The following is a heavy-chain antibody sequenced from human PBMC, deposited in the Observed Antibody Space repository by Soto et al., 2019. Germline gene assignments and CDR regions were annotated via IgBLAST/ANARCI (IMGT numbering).Heavy chain of an antibody. D-gene: IGHD4-17*01. CDR1: GFTFSSYA. Sequence: GGSLRLSCAASGFTFSSYAMSWVRQAPGKGLEWVSAISGSGGSTYYADSVKGRFTISRDNSKNTLYLQMNSLRADDTAVYYCASQNYGDYGVHYDYWGQGTLVTVSS. V-gene: IGHV3-23*01. CDR2: ISGSGGST. CDR3: ASQNYGDYGVHYDY. J-gene: IGHJ4*02.